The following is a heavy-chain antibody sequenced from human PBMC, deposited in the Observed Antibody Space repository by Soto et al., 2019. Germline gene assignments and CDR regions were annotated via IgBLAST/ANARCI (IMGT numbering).Heavy chain of an antibody. CDR3: AKDPASIGCSGGSCYGGGFEP. D-gene: IGHD2-15*01. CDR1: GFTFSSYA. Sequence: GGSLRLSCAASGFTFSSYAMSWVRQAPGKGLEWVSAISGSGGSTYYADSVKGRFTISRDNSKNTLYLQMNSLRAEDTAVYYCAKDPASIGCSGGSCYGGGFEPWGQGTLVTVSS. J-gene: IGHJ5*02. CDR2: ISGSGGST. V-gene: IGHV3-23*01.